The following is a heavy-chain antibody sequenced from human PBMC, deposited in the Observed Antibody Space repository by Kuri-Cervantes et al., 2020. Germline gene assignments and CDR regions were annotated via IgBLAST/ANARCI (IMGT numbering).Heavy chain of an antibody. D-gene: IGHD1-1*01. CDR1: GGSISSSNW. J-gene: IGHJ4*02. CDR3: ARQVWGTLADY. CDR2: IYYSGST. V-gene: IGHV4-4*02. Sequence: GSLRLSCAVSGGSISSSNWWSWVRQPPGKGLEWIGSIYYSGSTYYNPSLKSRVTISVDTSKNQFSLKLSSVTAADTAVYYCARQVWGTLADYWGQGTLVTVSS.